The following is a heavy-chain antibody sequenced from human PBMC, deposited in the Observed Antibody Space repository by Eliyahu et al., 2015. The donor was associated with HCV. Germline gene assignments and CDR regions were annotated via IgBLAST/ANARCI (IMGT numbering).Heavy chain of an antibody. CDR2: IIPVLDLA. CDR1: XDTFIRXG. D-gene: IGHD2-21*01. CDR3: AAVFHCGGDCFGH. J-gene: IGHJ4*02. Sequence: QVQLVQSGAEVKKPGSSXXVSCXXSXDTFIRXGISXVRQAPGQGLEWMGRIIPVLDLANYAQRFQGRVTITADKSTSTAFMELSSLRSEDTAVYYCAAVFHCGGDCFGHWGQGTLVTVSS. V-gene: IGHV1-69*04.